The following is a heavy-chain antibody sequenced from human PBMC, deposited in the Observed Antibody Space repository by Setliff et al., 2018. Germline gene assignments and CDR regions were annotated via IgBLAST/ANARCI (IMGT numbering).Heavy chain of an antibody. CDR1: GYTFTGYY. CDR2: INPNSGGT. J-gene: IGHJ4*02. CDR3: ARQQWLVGGFDY. D-gene: IGHD6-19*01. Sequence: ASVKVSCKASGYTFTGYYMHWVRQAPGQGLEWMGWINPNSGGTNYARKFQGWVPMTRDTSISTAYMELSRLRSDDTAVYYCARQQWLVGGFDYWGQGTLVTVSS. V-gene: IGHV1-2*04.